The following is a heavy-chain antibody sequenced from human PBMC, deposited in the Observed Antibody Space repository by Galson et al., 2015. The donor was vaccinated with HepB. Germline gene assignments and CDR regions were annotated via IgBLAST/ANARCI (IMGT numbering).Heavy chain of an antibody. CDR2: MNGDGTIT. Sequence: SLRLSCAASGFNFSPYWMHWVRQDPTKGLVSVSRMNGDGTITAYADSVRGRFTISRDNAKSTLYLQMDSLRVEDTAVYYCAREYFWAIHWGQGTLVTVSS. D-gene: IGHD2-8*01. J-gene: IGHJ4*02. CDR3: AREYFWAIH. CDR1: GFNFSPYW. V-gene: IGHV3-74*01.